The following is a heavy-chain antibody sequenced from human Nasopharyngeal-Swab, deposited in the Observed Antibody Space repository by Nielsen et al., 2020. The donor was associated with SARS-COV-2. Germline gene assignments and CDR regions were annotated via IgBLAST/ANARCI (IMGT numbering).Heavy chain of an antibody. D-gene: IGHD3-3*01. CDR2: IYYSGST. Sequence: SETLSLTCTVSGGSINSNYWTWIRQPPGKGLEWIGYIYYSGSTNYNPSLKSRVTISVDTSKNQFSLKLSSVTAADTAVYYCARAGDAYDFWSGYPDYYGMDVWGQGTTVTVSS. CDR1: GGSINSNY. V-gene: IGHV4-59*01. J-gene: IGHJ6*02. CDR3: ARAGDAYDFWSGYPDYYGMDV.